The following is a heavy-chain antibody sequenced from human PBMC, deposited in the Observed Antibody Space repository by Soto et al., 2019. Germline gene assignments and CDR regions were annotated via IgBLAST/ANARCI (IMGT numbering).Heavy chain of an antibody. CDR3: ARDPIIAAADSLYGMDV. Sequence: QVQLVESGGGVVQPGRSLRLSCAASGFTFSSYGMHWVRQAPGKGLEWVAVIWYDGSNKYYADSVKGRFTISRDNSKNTLYLQMNSLRAEDTAVYYCARDPIIAAADSLYGMDVWGQGTTVTVSS. CDR1: GFTFSSYG. CDR2: IWYDGSNK. V-gene: IGHV3-33*01. J-gene: IGHJ6*02. D-gene: IGHD6-13*01.